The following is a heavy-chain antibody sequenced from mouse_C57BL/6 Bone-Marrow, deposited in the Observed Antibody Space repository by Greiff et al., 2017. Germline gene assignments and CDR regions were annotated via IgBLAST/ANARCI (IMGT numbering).Heavy chain of an antibody. CDR2: IWSDGST. V-gene: IGHV2-6*03. CDR1: GFSLTSYG. Sequence: VKLMESGPGLVAPSQSLSITCTVSGFSLTSYGVHWVRQPPGKGLEWLVVIWSDGSTTYNSALKSRLSISKDNSKSQVVLKMNCLQTDDTAMYYCAIDGYYVPFAYWGQGTLVTVSA. D-gene: IGHD2-3*01. CDR3: AIDGYYVPFAY. J-gene: IGHJ3*01.